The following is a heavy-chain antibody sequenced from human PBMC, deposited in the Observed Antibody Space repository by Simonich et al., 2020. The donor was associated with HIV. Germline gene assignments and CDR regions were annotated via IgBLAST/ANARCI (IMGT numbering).Heavy chain of an antibody. Sequence: QVQLVESGGGVVQPGRSLRLSCAASGFTFSSYAMHWVRQASGKGLEWVAVISYYGSNKYYADSGKGRFTISRDNSKNTLYLQMNRLRAEDTAVYYCASGGSISSVWADDYWGQGTLVTVSS. CDR2: ISYYGSNK. D-gene: IGHD3-16*01. CDR3: ASGGSISSVWADDY. CDR1: GFTFSSYA. J-gene: IGHJ4*02. V-gene: IGHV3-30*07.